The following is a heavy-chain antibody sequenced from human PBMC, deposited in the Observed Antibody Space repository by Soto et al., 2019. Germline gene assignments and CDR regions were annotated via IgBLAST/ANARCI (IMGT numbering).Heavy chain of an antibody. D-gene: IGHD5-18*01. Sequence: SSLPFAAPGSGAACRSCVMMLVLQAPGQGLEWMGGIIPIFGTANYAQKFQGRVTITADESTSTAYMELSSLRSEDTAVYYCARDCDVDTAMVGYLDYWGQGTLVTVSS. CDR1: GAACRSCV. J-gene: IGHJ4*02. V-gene: IGHV1-69*01. CDR2: IIPIFGTA. CDR3: ARDCDVDTAMVGYLDY.